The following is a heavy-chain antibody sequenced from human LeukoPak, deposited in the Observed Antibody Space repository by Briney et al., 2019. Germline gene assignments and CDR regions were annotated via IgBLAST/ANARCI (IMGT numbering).Heavy chain of an antibody. CDR2: ISSSSSYI. V-gene: IGHV3-21*04. CDR1: GFTFSSYS. J-gene: IGHJ4*02. D-gene: IGHD6-6*01. Sequence: GGSLRLSCAASGFTFSSYSMNWVRQAPGKGLEWVSSISSSSSYIYYADSVKGRFTISRDNSKNTLYLQMSSLRAEDTAVYYCAKDPLGGYSSSPPGYWGQGTLVTVSS. CDR3: AKDPLGGYSSSPPGY.